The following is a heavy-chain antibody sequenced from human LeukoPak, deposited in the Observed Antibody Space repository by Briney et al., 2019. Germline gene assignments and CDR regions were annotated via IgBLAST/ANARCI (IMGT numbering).Heavy chain of an antibody. CDR3: ARRFQGLVRFCYFDL. V-gene: IGHV4-39*01. CDR1: GGSISSSRYY. Sequence: SETLSLTCTVSGGSISSSRYYWGWIRQPPGKGLEWIGSIYYSGSTYYNPSLKSRVTISVDTSKNQFSLKLSSVTAADTAVYYCARRFQGLVRFCYFDLWGRGTLVTVSS. CDR2: IYYSGST. D-gene: IGHD6-6*01. J-gene: IGHJ2*01.